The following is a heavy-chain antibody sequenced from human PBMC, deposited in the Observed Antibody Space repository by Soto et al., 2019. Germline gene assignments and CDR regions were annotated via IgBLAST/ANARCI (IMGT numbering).Heavy chain of an antibody. CDR2: IYYSGST. D-gene: IGHD2-2*02. Sequence: PSETLSLTCTVSGGSISSSSYYWGWIRQPPGKGLEWIGSIYYSGSTYYNPSLKSRVTISVDTSKNQFSLKLSSVTAADTAVYYCARQGINYYQLLYPDAFDIWGQGTMVTVSS. CDR3: ARQGINYYQLLYPDAFDI. J-gene: IGHJ3*02. V-gene: IGHV4-39*01. CDR1: GGSISSSSYY.